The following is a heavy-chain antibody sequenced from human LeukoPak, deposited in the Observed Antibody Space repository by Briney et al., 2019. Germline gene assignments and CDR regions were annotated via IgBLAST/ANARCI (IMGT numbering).Heavy chain of an antibody. V-gene: IGHV1-2*02. CDR1: GYTFTGYY. Sequence: ASMKVSCKASGYTFTGYYMHWVRQAPGQGLEWMGWINPNSGGTNYAQKFQGRVTMTRNTSISTAYMELSSLRSEDTAVYYCARGPWFDPWGQGTLVTVSS. J-gene: IGHJ5*02. CDR3: ARGPWFDP. CDR2: INPNSGGT.